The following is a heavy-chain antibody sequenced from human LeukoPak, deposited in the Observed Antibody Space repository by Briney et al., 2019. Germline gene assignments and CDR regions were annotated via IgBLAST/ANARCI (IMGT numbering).Heavy chain of an antibody. Sequence: SETLSLTCTVSGGSISSYYWSWIRQPPGKGLEWIGYIYYSGSTNYNPSLKSRVTISVDTSKNQFSLKLSSVTAADTAVYYCARVSTYYDFWSGYFRTNWFDPWGQGTLVTVSS. CDR1: GGSISSYY. CDR2: IYYSGST. V-gene: IGHV4-59*01. J-gene: IGHJ5*02. D-gene: IGHD3-3*01. CDR3: ARVSTYYDFWSGYFRTNWFDP.